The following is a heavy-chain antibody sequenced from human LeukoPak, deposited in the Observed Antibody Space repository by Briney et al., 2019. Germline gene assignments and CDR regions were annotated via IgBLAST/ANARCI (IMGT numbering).Heavy chain of an antibody. CDR3: TRAPPGMTMMTDY. V-gene: IGHV1-18*01. D-gene: IGHD3-22*01. CDR2: VSTNDGNT. J-gene: IGHJ4*02. CDR1: GYTFTSYG. Sequence: ASVKVSCKASGYTFTSYGISWVRQAPGQGLEWMGWVSTNDGNTVYAQRLQGRVTMTTDTSTSVAYMELRSLTSDDTAVYYCTRAPPGMTMMTDYWGQGTLVTVSS.